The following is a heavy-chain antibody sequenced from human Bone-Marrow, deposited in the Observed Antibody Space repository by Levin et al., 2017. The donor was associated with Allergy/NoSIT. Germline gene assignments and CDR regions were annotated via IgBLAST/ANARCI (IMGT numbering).Heavy chain of an antibody. D-gene: IGHD6-19*01. CDR3: AICVVWSSGWFNSFDP. J-gene: IGHJ5*02. Sequence: QSGGSLRLSCVASGFTISSYAMSWVRQAPGKGLEWVSAIRGSGDNTHYADSVKGRFTISRDNAKNTLYLQMKSLRAEDTAVFYCAICVVWSSGWFNSFDPWGQGTLVTVSS. CDR1: GFTISSYA. CDR2: IRGSGDNT. V-gene: IGHV3-23*01.